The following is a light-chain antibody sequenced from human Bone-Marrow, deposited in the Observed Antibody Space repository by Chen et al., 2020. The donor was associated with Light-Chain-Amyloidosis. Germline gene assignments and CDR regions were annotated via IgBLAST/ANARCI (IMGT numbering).Light chain of an antibody. Sequence: EIVMTQSPATLSVSPGESATLSCRASQSVGDNLAWYQQRPGQAPRLLIYRASTRATGIPARFSGSGSGTDFTLTISSPQPEDFAVYYCQQHYAWPLTFGGGTKVEI. V-gene: IGKV3-15*01. CDR1: QSVGDN. CDR3: QQHYAWPLT. CDR2: RAS. J-gene: IGKJ4*01.